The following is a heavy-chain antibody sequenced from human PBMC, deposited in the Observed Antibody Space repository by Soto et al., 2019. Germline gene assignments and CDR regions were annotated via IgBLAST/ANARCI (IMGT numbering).Heavy chain of an antibody. J-gene: IGHJ6*03. D-gene: IGHD3-10*02. Sequence: GGSLRLSCTASGFTFGDYVMSWFRQAPGKGLEWVGFIRSKAYGGTTEYAASVKGRFTISRDDSKSIAYLQMNSLKTEDTAVYYCTRDPVVREGYYMDVWGKGTTVTVSS. V-gene: IGHV3-49*03. CDR3: TRDPVVREGYYMDV. CDR1: GFTFGDYV. CDR2: IRSKAYGGTT.